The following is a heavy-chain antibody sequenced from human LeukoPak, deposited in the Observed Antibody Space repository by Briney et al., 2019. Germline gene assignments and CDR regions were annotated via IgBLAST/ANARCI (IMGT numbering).Heavy chain of an antibody. CDR3: ASGAAAGTRMKYNWFDP. CDR1: GRSISSYY. Sequence: PSETLSLTCTVSGRSISSYYWSWIRQPPGKGLEWVGYIYYSGSTNYNPALKSRVTISVDTSKNQFSLKLSSVTAADTAVYYCASGAAAGTRMKYNWFDPWGQGTLVTVSS. J-gene: IGHJ5*02. CDR2: IYYSGST. D-gene: IGHD6-13*01. V-gene: IGHV4-59*01.